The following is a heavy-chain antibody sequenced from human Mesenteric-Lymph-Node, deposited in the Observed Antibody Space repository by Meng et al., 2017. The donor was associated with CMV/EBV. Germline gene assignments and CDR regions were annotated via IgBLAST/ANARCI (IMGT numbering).Heavy chain of an antibody. CDR3: ARDVRNWPAYGMDV. D-gene: IGHD1-1*01. CDR2: IHNTGST. Sequence: SETLSLTCTVSGDSVSSGSYYWSWTRQSPGKGLEWTGYIHNTGSTKYNPSLKSRVTMSLDPSKNQISLKLSSVTAADTAVYYCARDVRNWPAYGMDVWGQGTTVTVSS. CDR1: GDSVSSGSYY. J-gene: IGHJ6*02. V-gene: IGHV4-61*01.